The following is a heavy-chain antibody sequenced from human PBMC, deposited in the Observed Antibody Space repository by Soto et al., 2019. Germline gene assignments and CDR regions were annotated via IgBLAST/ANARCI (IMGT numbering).Heavy chain of an antibody. D-gene: IGHD3-10*01. V-gene: IGHV1-69*13. J-gene: IGHJ4*02. CDR3: ARAGGTTTMVRGVTGFDY. CDR2: IIPIFGTA. CDR1: GGTFSSYA. Sequence: GASVKVSCKASGGTFSSYAISWVRQAPGQGLEWMGGIIPIFGTANYAQKFQGRVTITADESTSTAYMELSSLSSVTAADTAVYYCARAGGTTTMVRGVTGFDYWGQGTLVTVSS.